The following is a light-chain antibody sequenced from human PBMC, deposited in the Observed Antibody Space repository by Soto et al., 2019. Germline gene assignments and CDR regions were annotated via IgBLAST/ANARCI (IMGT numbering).Light chain of an antibody. Sequence: EIVLTQSPGTLSLSPGERATLSCRASQNINNNYLAWYQQNPGQAPRLLIYGASSRATGTPDRFSGSGSGTDFTLTISRVEHEDFAVYYCQQYGSSPQWTFGQGTKVEIK. CDR1: QNINNNY. J-gene: IGKJ1*01. V-gene: IGKV3-20*01. CDR3: QQYGSSPQWT. CDR2: GAS.